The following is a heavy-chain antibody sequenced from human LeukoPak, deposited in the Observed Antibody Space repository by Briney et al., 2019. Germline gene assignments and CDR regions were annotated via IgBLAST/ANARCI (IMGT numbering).Heavy chain of an antibody. CDR1: AFTFSGYW. J-gene: IGHJ4*02. Sequence: GGSMRLSCAASAFTFSGYWMSWVRQAPGKGLEWVANIKQDGSEKSYVDSVRGRFTISRDNAKNSLYLQMNSLRAEDTAVYYCARGPSYCGNNCYYYFDSWGQGTLVTVSS. V-gene: IGHV3-7*01. CDR3: ARGPSYCGNNCYYYFDS. D-gene: IGHD2-21*01. CDR2: IKQDGSEK.